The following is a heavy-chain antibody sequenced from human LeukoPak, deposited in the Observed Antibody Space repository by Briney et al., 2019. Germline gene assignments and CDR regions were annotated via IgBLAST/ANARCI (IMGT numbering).Heavy chain of an antibody. CDR2: ISGSGGST. CDR1: GFTFSSCA. Sequence: GGSLRLSCAASGFTFSSCAMSWVRQAPGKGLEWVSAISGSGGSTYYADSVKGRFTISRDNSKNTLYLQMNSLRAEDTAVYYCAKGPPRRFGFEVGYYMDVWGKGTTVTVSS. J-gene: IGHJ6*03. V-gene: IGHV3-23*01. D-gene: IGHD1-14*01. CDR3: AKGPPRRFGFEVGYYMDV.